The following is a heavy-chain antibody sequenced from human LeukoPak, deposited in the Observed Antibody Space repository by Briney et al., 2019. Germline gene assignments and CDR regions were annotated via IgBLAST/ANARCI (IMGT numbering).Heavy chain of an antibody. V-gene: IGHV4-59*01. CDR1: GGSIMSYY. CDR2: IYYSGST. CDR3: ARVYYSSSYDYWYFDL. Sequence: SETLSLTCTVSGGSIMSYYWSWIRQPPGKGLEWIGYIYYSGSTNYNPSLKSRVTISVDTSKNQFSLKLSSVTAADTAVYYCARVYYSSSYDYWYFDLWGRGTLVTVSS. D-gene: IGHD6-13*01. J-gene: IGHJ2*01.